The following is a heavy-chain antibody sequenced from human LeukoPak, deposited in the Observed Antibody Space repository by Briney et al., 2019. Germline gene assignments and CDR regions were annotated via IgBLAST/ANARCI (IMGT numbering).Heavy chain of an antibody. CDR3: AREKSRGGPYDSSGYSNAFDI. D-gene: IGHD3-22*01. J-gene: IGHJ3*02. CDR2: IYYSGST. Sequence: SETLSLTCTVSGGSISSSSYYWGWIRQPPAKGLEWSGSIYYSGSTYYNPSLKSRVTISVDTSKNQFSLKLSSVTAADTAVYYCAREKSRGGPYDSSGYSNAFDIWGQGTMVTVSS. V-gene: IGHV4-39*02. CDR1: GGSISSSSYY.